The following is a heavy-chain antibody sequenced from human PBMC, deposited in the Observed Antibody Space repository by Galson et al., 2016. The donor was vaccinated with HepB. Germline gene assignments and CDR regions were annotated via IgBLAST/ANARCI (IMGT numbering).Heavy chain of an antibody. J-gene: IGHJ6*03. D-gene: IGHD3-3*01. CDR1: GFRFSGYY. V-gene: IGHV3-11*06. CDR3: ARGRRNPYDFVSGVYYYHYHMDV. CDR2: ISSGSSYT. Sequence: SLRLSCAASGFRFSGYYMIWIRQAPGKGLEWISYISSGSSYTKYADSMKGRFTISRDNAKNSLYLQMDSLRVEDTAVYFCARGRRNPYDFVSGVYYYHYHMDVWGKGTTVTVSS.